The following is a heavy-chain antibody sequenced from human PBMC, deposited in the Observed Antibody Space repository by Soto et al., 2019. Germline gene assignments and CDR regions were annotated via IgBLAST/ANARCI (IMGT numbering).Heavy chain of an antibody. V-gene: IGHV5-51*01. Sequence: PGDSLKISCKGSGYTFTSYWIGWVRQVPGKGLEWMGSIGDSDTKYSPSFRGQVTISADKSISTAYLQWSSLKASDTAIYYCERHPRLVGNNWFDPWGQGTLVTVSS. J-gene: IGHJ5*02. CDR2: IGDSDT. CDR3: ERHPRLVGNNWFDP. D-gene: IGHD3-16*01. CDR1: GYTFTSYW.